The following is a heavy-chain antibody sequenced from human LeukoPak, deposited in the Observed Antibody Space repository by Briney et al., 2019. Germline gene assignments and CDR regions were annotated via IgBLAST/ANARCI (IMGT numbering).Heavy chain of an antibody. CDR3: ARETDYGGAFDI. CDR1: GFTFSSYS. D-gene: IGHD4-17*01. J-gene: IGHJ3*02. CDR2: ISSSSSYI. Sequence: GGSLRLSCAASGFTFSSYSMNWGRQAPGKGLEWVSSISSSSSYIYYADSVKGRFTISRDNAKNSLYLQMNSLRAEDTAVYYCARETDYGGAFDIWGQGTMVTVSS. V-gene: IGHV3-21*01.